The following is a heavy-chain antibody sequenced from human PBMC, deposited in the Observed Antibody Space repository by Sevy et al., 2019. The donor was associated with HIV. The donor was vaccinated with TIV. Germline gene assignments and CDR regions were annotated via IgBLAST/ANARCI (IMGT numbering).Heavy chain of an antibody. CDR3: ARIAPDSTAGWFYP. J-gene: IGHJ5*02. V-gene: IGHV1-18*01. Sequence: ASVKVSCKASGYTFTNSGIIWVRQAPGQGLEWMGWIGGHSGYTVYAQKFRGRVTMTTDTSKSTAYMDLRSLRFDDTAVYYCARIAPDSTAGWFYPWGQGTLVTVSS. CDR2: IGGHSGYT. CDR1: GYTFTNSG. D-gene: IGHD3-22*01.